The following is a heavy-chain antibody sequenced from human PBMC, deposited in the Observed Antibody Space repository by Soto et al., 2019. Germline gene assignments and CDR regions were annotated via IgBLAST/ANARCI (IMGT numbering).Heavy chain of an antibody. CDR1: GYTFTSYY. Sequence: ASVKVSCKASGYTFTSYYMHWVRQAPGQGLEWMGIINPSGGSTSYAQKFQGRVTMTRDTSTSTVYMELSSLRSEDTAVYYCARDHREYSYGYLRSYYGMDVWGQGTTVTVS. J-gene: IGHJ6*02. CDR3: ARDHREYSYGYLRSYYGMDV. D-gene: IGHD5-18*01. V-gene: IGHV1-46*01. CDR2: INPSGGST.